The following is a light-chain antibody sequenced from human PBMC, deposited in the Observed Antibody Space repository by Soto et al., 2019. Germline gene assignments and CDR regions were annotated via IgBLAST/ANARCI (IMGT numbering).Light chain of an antibody. CDR2: AAS. CDR3: QKYDSAPWT. Sequence: DIQMTQSPSSLSASVGDRVTITCRASQGISNHLAWYQQKPGKVHKLLIYAASTLQSGVPSRFSGSGSGTDFTLTISSLQPEDVATYYCQKYDSAPWTFGQGTKVEIK. CDR1: QGISNH. V-gene: IGKV1-27*01. J-gene: IGKJ1*01.